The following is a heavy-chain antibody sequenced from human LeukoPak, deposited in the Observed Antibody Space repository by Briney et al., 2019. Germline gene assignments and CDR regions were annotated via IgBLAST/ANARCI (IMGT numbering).Heavy chain of an antibody. J-gene: IGHJ4*02. V-gene: IGHV3-7*01. CDR3: ARDGGLHTNFDY. Sequence: GGSLRLSCADSGFSFRNYWMGWVREAPGQGLEWGAHTKPDGSAKYYADSVRGRFTASRDNANNLLYLQMNRLRAEDTAVYYCARDGGLHTNFDYWGQGTLLTVSS. CDR1: GFSFRNYW. D-gene: IGHD2-15*01. CDR2: TKPDGSAK.